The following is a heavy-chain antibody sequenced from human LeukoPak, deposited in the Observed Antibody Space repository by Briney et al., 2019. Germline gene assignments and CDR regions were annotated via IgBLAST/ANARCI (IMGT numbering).Heavy chain of an antibody. Sequence: ASVKVSCKASGGTFSSYAISWVRQAPGQGLEWMGRIIPILGIANYAQKFQGRVTITADKSTSTAYMELCSLRSEDTAVYYCARGVGAPPPADDYWSQGTLVTVSS. CDR1: GGTFSSYA. J-gene: IGHJ4*02. V-gene: IGHV1-69*04. CDR2: IIPILGIA. D-gene: IGHD1-26*01. CDR3: ARGVGAPPPADDY.